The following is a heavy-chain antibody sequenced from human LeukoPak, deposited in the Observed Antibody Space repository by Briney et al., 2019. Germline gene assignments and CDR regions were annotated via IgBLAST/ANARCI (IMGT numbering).Heavy chain of an antibody. J-gene: IGHJ5*02. CDR3: AKDRRNAAANNWFDP. Sequence: GGSLRLSCAASGFTFSSYAMSWVRQAPGKGLEWVSAISGSGGSTYYADSVKGRFTISRDSSKNTLYLQMNSLRAEDTAVYYCAKDRRNAAANNWFDPWGQGTLVTVSS. V-gene: IGHV3-23*01. D-gene: IGHD4-11*01. CDR1: GFTFSSYA. CDR2: ISGSGGST.